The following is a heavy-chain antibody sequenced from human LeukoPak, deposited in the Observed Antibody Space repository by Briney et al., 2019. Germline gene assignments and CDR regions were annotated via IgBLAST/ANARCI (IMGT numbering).Heavy chain of an antibody. CDR2: IYCCGST. CDR3: ARAPYCSGGSCYRPGSWFDP. Sequence: SQTLSLTCTVSGGSISSYYWSWIRQPPGKGLEWIGYIYCCGSTNYTPSLKSRVTISVGTSKNQFSLKLSSVTAADTAVYYCARAPYCSGGSCYRPGSWFDPWGQGTLVTVSS. D-gene: IGHD2-15*01. CDR1: GGSISSYY. J-gene: IGHJ5*02. V-gene: IGHV4-59*01.